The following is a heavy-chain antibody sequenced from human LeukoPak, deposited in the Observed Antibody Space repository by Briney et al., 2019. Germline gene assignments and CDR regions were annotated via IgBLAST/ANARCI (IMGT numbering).Heavy chain of an antibody. CDR3: ARDGPQYSSGWFGYYYYYMDV. V-gene: IGHV1-2*02. J-gene: IGHJ6*03. D-gene: IGHD6-19*01. CDR1: GYTFTDYY. CDR2: ISPDSGRT. Sequence: ASVKVSCKASGYTFTDYYMHWVRQAPGQGLEWIGWISPDSGRTGFAQKFQGRVTMTRDTSISTAYMELSRLRSDDTAVYYCARDGPQYSSGWFGYYYYYMDVWGKGTTVTISS.